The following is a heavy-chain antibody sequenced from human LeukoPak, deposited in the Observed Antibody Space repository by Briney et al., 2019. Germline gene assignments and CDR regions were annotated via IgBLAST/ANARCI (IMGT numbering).Heavy chain of an antibody. CDR2: IYRSGST. Sequence: SETLSLTCTVSGGSISSGDYYWSYIRQPAGKGLEYIGRIYRSGSTNYNPSLKSRVTISVDTSKNQFSLKLSSVTAADTAVYYCARAIDVRSDPISLLWFGETSFDPWGQGTLVTVSS. CDR3: ARAIDVRSDPISLLWFGETSFDP. CDR1: GGSISSGDYY. V-gene: IGHV4-61*02. J-gene: IGHJ5*02. D-gene: IGHD3-10*01.